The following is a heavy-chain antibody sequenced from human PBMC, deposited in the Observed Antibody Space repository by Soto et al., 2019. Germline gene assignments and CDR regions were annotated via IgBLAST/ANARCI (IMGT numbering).Heavy chain of an antibody. Sequence: PSGTLSLTCAVYGGSFSGYYWSWIRQPPGKGLEWIGEINHSGSTNYNPSLKSRVTISVDTSKNQFSLKLSSVTAADTAVYYCARALSITMVRGVRAKFDYWGQGTLVTVPQ. J-gene: IGHJ4*02. D-gene: IGHD3-10*01. CDR1: GGSFSGYY. CDR2: INHSGST. V-gene: IGHV4-34*01. CDR3: ARALSITMVRGVRAKFDY.